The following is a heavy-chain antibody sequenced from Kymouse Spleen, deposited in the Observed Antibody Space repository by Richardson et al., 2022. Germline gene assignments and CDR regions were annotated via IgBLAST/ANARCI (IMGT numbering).Heavy chain of an antibody. Sequence: QLQLQESGPGLVKPSETLSLTCTVSGGSISSSSYYWGWIRQPPGKGLEWIGSIYYSGSTYYNPSLKSRVTISVDTSKNQFSLKLSSVTAADTAVYYCARQGYSSSSWDYWGQGTLVTVSS. D-gene: IGHD6-6*01. V-gene: IGHV4-39*01. CDR3: ARQGYSSSSWDY. CDR2: IYYSGST. J-gene: IGHJ4*02. CDR1: GGSISSSSYY.